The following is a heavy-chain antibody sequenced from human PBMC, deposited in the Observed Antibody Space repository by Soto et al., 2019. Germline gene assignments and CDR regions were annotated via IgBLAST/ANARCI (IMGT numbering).Heavy chain of an antibody. Sequence: SETLSLTCAVYGGSFSGYYWSWIRQPPGKGLEWIGEINHSGSTNYNPSLKSRVTISVDTSKNQFSLKLSSVTAADTAVYYCARGAIVVVVAATMYYYYMDVWGKGTTVTVSS. CDR2: INHSGST. D-gene: IGHD2-15*01. CDR1: GGSFSGYY. CDR3: ARGAIVVVVAATMYYYYMDV. J-gene: IGHJ6*03. V-gene: IGHV4-34*01.